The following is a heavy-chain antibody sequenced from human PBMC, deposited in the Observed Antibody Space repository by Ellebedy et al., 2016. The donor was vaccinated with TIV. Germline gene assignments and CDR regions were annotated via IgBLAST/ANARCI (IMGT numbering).Heavy chain of an antibody. CDR3: ARDQSAHFCGGGGCHSPGGN. CDR1: GFTIIHYD. D-gene: IGHD2-15*01. Sequence: GGSLRLXXAVSGFTIIHYDMHWVRQVAGEVLEWIAVVGTAGDTYYPGSVKGRFTISGDNGKNSLYLQMNTLRGEDTAVYYCARDQSAHFCGGGGCHSPGGNWGQGTLVTVSS. V-gene: IGHV3-13*01. CDR2: VGTAGDT. J-gene: IGHJ4*02.